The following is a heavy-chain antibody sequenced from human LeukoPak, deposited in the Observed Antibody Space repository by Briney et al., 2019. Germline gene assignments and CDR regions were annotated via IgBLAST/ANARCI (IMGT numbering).Heavy chain of an antibody. CDR2: ISAYNGNI. V-gene: IGHV1-18*01. J-gene: IGHJ3*02. Sequence: ASVKVSCNASGYTFTIYGISWVRHAPGQGLEWMGWISAYNGNINYAQKLQGRVTMTTDTSTSTAYMELRSLRSDDTAVYYCARADIVVVPAAIFAFDIWGQGTMVTVSS. CDR3: ARADIVVVPAAIFAFDI. CDR1: GYTFTIYG. D-gene: IGHD2-2*01.